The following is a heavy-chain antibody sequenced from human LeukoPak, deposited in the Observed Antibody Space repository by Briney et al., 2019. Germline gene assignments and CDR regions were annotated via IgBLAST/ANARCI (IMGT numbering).Heavy chain of an antibody. CDR3: ARGGPGFFH. D-gene: IGHD6-25*01. CDR1: GGSFSGYY. J-gene: IGHJ1*01. CDR2: ISHSGTS. Sequence: SETLSLTCEVYGGSFSGYYWSWIRQPPGKGLEWIGEISHSGTSNYNPSLKSRVTISVDTSKNQFSLKLSSVTAADTAVYYCARGGPGFFHWGLGTLDTVSS. V-gene: IGHV4-34*01.